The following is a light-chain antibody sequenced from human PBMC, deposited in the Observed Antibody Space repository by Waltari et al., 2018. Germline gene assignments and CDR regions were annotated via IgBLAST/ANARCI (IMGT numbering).Light chain of an antibody. J-gene: IGKJ2*01. CDR2: WTS. Sequence: DIVMTQSPASLTVSLGERATINCKSNPSVLYSPNNKNYLAWYQQKPGQPPKLLIYWTSTREVGVPDRFSGTGSGTDFTLTISSLQAEDVAVYYCQQYYGVPYTFGQGTKLEIK. V-gene: IGKV4-1*01. CDR1: PSVLYSPNNKNY. CDR3: QQYYGVPYT.